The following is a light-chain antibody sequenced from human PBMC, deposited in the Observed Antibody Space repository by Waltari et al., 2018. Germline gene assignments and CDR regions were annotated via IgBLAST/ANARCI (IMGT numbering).Light chain of an antibody. CDR3: TSYITTRGDWV. Sequence: QSALTQPRSVSGSPGQPVTLPCTGTSSDVGGYDYVSWYQQHPGKAPKLMIYDVTKRPSGVPARFSGSKSGNTASLTICGLQAEDEADYYCTSYITTRGDWVFGGGTKLTVL. J-gene: IGLJ3*02. V-gene: IGLV2-11*01. CDR2: DVT. CDR1: SSDVGGYDY.